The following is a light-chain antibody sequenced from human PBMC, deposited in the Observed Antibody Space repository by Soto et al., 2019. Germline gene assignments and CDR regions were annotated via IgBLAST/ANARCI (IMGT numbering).Light chain of an antibody. V-gene: IGLV2-14*03. J-gene: IGLJ1*01. CDR2: DVS. CDR1: STDVATYTD. CDR3: SSYTSVGNYV. Sequence: QSALTQPASVSGSPGQSITISCTGTSTDVATYTDVSWHQQHPGKAPKLMVYDVSNRPSGVSNRFSCSKSGNTASVTISVLQAEDDADYYCSSYTSVGNYVFGTGTKLTVL.